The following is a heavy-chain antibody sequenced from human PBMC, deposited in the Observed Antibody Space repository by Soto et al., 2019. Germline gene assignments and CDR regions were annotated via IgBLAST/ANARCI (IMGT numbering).Heavy chain of an antibody. CDR2: IYWDDDT. Sequence: QITLKESGPSVVKPTQTLTLTCTFSGFSLTSEGVGVGWIRQPPGKAPEWLALIYWDDDTRYSPSLKSRLTITKDTSQNQVVLIMTNMDPVDTGTYFCAHSSLHYKKWFDPWGQGARVIVTS. J-gene: IGHJ5*02. D-gene: IGHD4-4*01. CDR1: GFSLTSEGVG. CDR3: AHSSLHYKKWFDP. V-gene: IGHV2-5*02.